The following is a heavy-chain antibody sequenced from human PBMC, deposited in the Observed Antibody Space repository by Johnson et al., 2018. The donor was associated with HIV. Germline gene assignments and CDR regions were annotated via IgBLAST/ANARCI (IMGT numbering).Heavy chain of an antibody. CDR2: ISDDGCNK. J-gene: IGHJ3*02. Sequence: QVQLVESGGGLIQPGGSLRLSCAASGFTFSSFGMHWVRQDPGKGLEWMTIISDDGCNKNYADSVKGRFTISRDNSKNTLYLQMNSLRAEDTSVYYCARGEEEQLGDAFDIWGQGTMVTVSP. CDR3: ARGEEEQLGDAFDI. CDR1: GFTFSSFG. V-gene: IGHV3-30*03. D-gene: IGHD6-6*01.